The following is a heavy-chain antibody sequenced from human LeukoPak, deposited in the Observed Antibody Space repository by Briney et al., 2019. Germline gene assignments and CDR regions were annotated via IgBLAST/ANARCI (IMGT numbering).Heavy chain of an antibody. J-gene: IGHJ5*02. CDR1: GDSSSSGNY. CDR3: ARDRDNDPNSSWYRSGLNWFDP. CDR2: IYHSGST. Sequence: SETLSLTCSVSGDSSSSGNYWGWIRQPPGKGLEWIGSIYHSGSTYYNSSLKSRVTISVDTSKNQFSLKLSSVTAADTAVYYCARDRDNDPNSSWYRSGLNWFDPWGQGTLVTVSS. V-gene: IGHV4-38-2*02. D-gene: IGHD6-13*01.